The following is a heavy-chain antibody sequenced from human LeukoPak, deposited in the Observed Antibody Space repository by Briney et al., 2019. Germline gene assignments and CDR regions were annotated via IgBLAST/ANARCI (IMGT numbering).Heavy chain of an antibody. J-gene: IGHJ4*02. V-gene: IGHV3-21*01. CDR2: ISSSSSYI. Sequence: GSLRLSCSASGFTFSSYSINWVRQAPGKGLEWVSSISSSSSYIYYADSVKGRFTISRDNAKNSLYLQMNSLRAEDTAVYYCARDSPHPLGYWGQGTLVTVSS. CDR1: GFTFSSYS. D-gene: IGHD7-27*01. CDR3: ARDSPHPLGY.